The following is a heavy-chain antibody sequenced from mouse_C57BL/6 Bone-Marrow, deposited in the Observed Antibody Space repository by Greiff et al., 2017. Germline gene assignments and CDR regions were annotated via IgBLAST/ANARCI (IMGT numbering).Heavy chain of an antibody. CDR3: ARLDSSGLAWFAY. CDR2: IYTGSGST. Sequence: QVQLQQPGAELVKPGASVKMSCKASGYTFTSYWITWVKQRPGQGLEWIGDIYTGSGSTNYTEKFKSKATLTVDTSSSTAYMQLSSLTSEDSSVYYCARLDSSGLAWFAYWGQGTLVTVSA. D-gene: IGHD3-2*02. V-gene: IGHV1-55*01. J-gene: IGHJ3*01. CDR1: GYTFTSYW.